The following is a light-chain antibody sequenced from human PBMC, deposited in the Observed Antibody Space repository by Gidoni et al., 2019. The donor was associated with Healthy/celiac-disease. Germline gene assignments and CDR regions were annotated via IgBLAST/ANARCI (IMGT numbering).Light chain of an antibody. CDR1: QSVSSSY. Sequence: EIVLTQSPGTLSLSPGERATLSCRASQSVSSSYLAWYQQKPGQAPRLLIYGASSRATGIPDRVSGSGSGTDFTLTISRLEPEDFAGYYCQQYGSSPTFGPGTKVDIK. CDR2: GAS. J-gene: IGKJ3*01. CDR3: QQYGSSPT. V-gene: IGKV3-20*01.